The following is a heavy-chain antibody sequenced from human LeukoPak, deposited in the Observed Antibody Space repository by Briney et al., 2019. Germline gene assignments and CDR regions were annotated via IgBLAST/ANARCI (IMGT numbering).Heavy chain of an antibody. CDR1: GYSFTSYW. CDR2: IYPGDSDT. J-gene: IGHJ4*02. V-gene: IGHV5-51*01. Sequence: GESLQISFKGSGYSFTSYWIGWVRQMPGKGLEWMGIIYPGDSDTRYSPSFQGQVTISADKSISTAYLQWSSLKASHTAMYYCARLPWRQQLAPFDYWGQGTLVTVSS. D-gene: IGHD6-13*01. CDR3: ARLPWRQQLAPFDY.